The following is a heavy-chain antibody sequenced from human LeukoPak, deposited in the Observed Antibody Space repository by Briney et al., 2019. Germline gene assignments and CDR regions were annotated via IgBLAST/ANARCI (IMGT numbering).Heavy chain of an antibody. CDR3: ARGGDGDILTGLVFDY. V-gene: IGHV1-18*01. Sequence: ASVRVSCKASGYRFTSYGISWVRQAPGQGLEWMGWISAYNGNTNYAQKLQGRVTMTTDTSTSTAYMELRSLRSDDTAVYYCARGGDGDILTGLVFDYWGQGTLVTVSS. CDR2: ISAYNGNT. CDR1: GYRFTSYG. D-gene: IGHD3-9*01. J-gene: IGHJ4*02.